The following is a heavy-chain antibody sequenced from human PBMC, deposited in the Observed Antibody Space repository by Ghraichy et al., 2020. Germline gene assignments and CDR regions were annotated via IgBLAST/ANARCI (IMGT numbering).Heavy chain of an antibody. CDR1: GGSISSGGYY. CDR3: ARSRSGYDPYWYFDL. CDR2: IYYSGST. J-gene: IGHJ2*01. Sequence: SQTLSLTCTVSGGSISSGGYYWSWIRPHPGKGLEWIGYIYYSGSTYYNPSLKSRVTISVDTSKNQFSLKLSSVTAADTAVYYCARSRSGYDPYWYFDLWGRGTLVTVSS. V-gene: IGHV4-31*03. D-gene: IGHD5-12*01.